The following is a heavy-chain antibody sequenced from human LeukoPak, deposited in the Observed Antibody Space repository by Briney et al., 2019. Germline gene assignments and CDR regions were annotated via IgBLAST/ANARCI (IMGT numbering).Heavy chain of an antibody. J-gene: IGHJ4*02. V-gene: IGHV4-30-4*08. Sequence: SQTLSLTCTVSGGSISSGDYYWSWIRQPPGKGLEWIGYIYYSGSTYYNPSLKSRVTISVDTSKNQFSLKLSSVTAADTAVYYCARVEYQLLYSFYFDYWGQGILVTVSS. CDR1: GGSISSGDYY. CDR3: ARVEYQLLYSFYFDY. CDR2: IYYSGST. D-gene: IGHD2-2*02.